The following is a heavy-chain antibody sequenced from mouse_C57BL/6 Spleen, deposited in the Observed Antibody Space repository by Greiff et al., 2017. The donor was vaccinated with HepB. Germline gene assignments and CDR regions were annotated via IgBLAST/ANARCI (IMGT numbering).Heavy chain of an antibody. CDR3: ARLGDYGPFAY. CDR1: GYTFTDYY. D-gene: IGHD2-4*01. V-gene: IGHV1-26*01. Sequence: VQLQQSGPELVKPGASVKISCKASGYTFTDYYMNWVKQSHGKSLEWIGDINPNNGGTSYNQKFKGKATLTVDKSSSTAYMELRSLTSEDSAVYYCARLGDYGPFAYWGQGTLVTVSA. J-gene: IGHJ3*01. CDR2: INPNNGGT.